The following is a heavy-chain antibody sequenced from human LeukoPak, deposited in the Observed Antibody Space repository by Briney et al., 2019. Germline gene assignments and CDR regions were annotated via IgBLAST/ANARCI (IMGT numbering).Heavy chain of an antibody. J-gene: IGHJ4*02. CDR1: GFTFSSYG. CDR2: ISSSSSYI. V-gene: IGHV3-21*01. Sequence: PGGSLRLSCAASGFTFSSYGMHWVRQAPGKGLEWVSSISSSSSYIYYADSVKGRFTISRDNAKNSLYLQMNSLRAEDTAVYYCARLTKYQLPSPVHAFDYWGQGTLVTVSS. CDR3: ARLTKYQLPSPVHAFDY. D-gene: IGHD2-2*01.